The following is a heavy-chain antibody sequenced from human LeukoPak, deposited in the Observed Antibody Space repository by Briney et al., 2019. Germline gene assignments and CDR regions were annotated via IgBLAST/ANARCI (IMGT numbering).Heavy chain of an antibody. CDR3: ARGGGTFDY. J-gene: IGHJ4*02. D-gene: IGHD3-16*01. V-gene: IGHV4-34*01. CDR1: GGSFSGYY. CDR2: INHSGST. Sequence: SETLSLTCAVYGGSFSGYYWSWIRQPPGKGLEWIGEINHSGSTNYNPSLKSRVTISVDTSKNQFSLKLSSVTAADTAVYYCARGGGTFDYWGQGTLVTVSS.